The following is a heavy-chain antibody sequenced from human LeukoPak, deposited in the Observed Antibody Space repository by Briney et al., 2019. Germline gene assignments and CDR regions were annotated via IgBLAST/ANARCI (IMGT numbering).Heavy chain of an antibody. D-gene: IGHD6-25*01. CDR2: INGDGSST. J-gene: IGHJ3*02. V-gene: IGHV3-74*01. CDR1: GFTFSSYW. Sequence: HSGGSLRLSCAASGFTFSSYWMPWVRHAPGKGLVWVSRINGDGSSTTYADSVRGRFTISRDNAKNTLYLQMNSLRLDDTAIYYCATANFHAFEIWGQGTMVTVSS. CDR3: ATANFHAFEI.